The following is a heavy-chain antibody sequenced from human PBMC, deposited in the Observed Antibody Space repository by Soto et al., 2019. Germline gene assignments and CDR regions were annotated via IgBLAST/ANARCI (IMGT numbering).Heavy chain of an antibody. CDR3: ARMSPFFVEWLFDY. CDR1: GFTFSSFG. V-gene: IGHV3-48*01. Sequence: EVQLVESGGDLVQPGGSLRLSCAASGFTFSSFGMNWVRQAPGKGLEWISYIRSSSSTIYYADFVKGRFTISRDDGQNSLYLQMTSLRAEDTAVYYCARMSPFFVEWLFDYWGQGILVTVSS. D-gene: IGHD3-3*01. CDR2: IRSSSSTI. J-gene: IGHJ4*02.